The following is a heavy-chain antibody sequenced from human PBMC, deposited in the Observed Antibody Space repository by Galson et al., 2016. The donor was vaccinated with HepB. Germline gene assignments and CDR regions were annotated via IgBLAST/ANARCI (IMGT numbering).Heavy chain of an antibody. CDR3: ARSGVGGDNNWFDS. J-gene: IGHJ5*01. Sequence: ETLSLTCAVYGESFSSYSWTWIRQSPGKGLEWIGEINHSGTSHSSPSLKSRVTISVDPSKSQFSLNVRSVTAADTAVYFWARSGVGGDNNWFDSWGQGTLVTVSA. D-gene: IGHD3-3*01. CDR1: GESFSSYS. V-gene: IGHV4-34*01. CDR2: INHSGTS.